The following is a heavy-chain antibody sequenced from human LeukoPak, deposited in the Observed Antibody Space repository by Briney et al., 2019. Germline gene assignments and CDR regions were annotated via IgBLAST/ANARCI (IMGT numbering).Heavy chain of an antibody. J-gene: IGHJ6*03. V-gene: IGHV4-39*07. CDR2: INHSGST. Sequence: SETLSLTCTVSGGSISSSSYYWGWIRQPPGKGLEWIGEINHSGSTNYNPSLKSRVTISVDTSKNQFSLQLNSVTPEDTAVYYCARAKGYSSSWYLSYYYYYMDVWGKGTTVTVSS. CDR1: GGSISSSSYY. D-gene: IGHD6-13*01. CDR3: ARAKGYSSSWYLSYYYYYMDV.